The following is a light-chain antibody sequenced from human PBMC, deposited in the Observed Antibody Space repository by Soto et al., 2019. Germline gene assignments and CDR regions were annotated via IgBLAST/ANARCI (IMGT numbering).Light chain of an antibody. V-gene: IGKV1-5*03. J-gene: IGKJ5*01. Sequence: DIQMTQSPSTLSGSVGDRVTITCRASQTISSWLAWYQQKPGKAPKVLIYKASSLESGVPSRFSGSGSGTEFTLTISSLQPDDFATYYCQQYNSYPYTFGQGTRLEI. CDR3: QQYNSYPYT. CDR2: KAS. CDR1: QTISSW.